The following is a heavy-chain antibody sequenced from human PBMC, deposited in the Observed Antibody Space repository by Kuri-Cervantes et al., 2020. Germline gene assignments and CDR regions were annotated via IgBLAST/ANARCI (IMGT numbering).Heavy chain of an antibody. J-gene: IGHJ4*02. CDR2: IDSSSSDI. CDR1: GFTFSTYS. V-gene: IGHV3-48*02. CDR3: ARDGPGQDDFDY. D-gene: IGHD3-3*01. Sequence: GESLKISCAASGFTFSTYSMNWVRQAPGKGLEWVSYIDSSSSDIYYADSVKGRFTISRDNAKNSLYLQMNSLRDEDTAVYNCARDGPGQDDFDYWGQGTLVTVSS.